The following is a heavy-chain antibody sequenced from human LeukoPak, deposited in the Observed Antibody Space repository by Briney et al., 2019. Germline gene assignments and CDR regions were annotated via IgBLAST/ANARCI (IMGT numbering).Heavy chain of an antibody. D-gene: IGHD3-10*01. CDR3: ARDGAGIYDAFDI. Sequence: PSETLSLTCTVSGGSISSYYWSWIRQPPGKGLEWIGYIYYSGSTNYNPSLKSRVTISVDTSKNQFSLKLSSVTAADTAVYYCARDGAGIYDAFDIRGQGAMVTVSS. J-gene: IGHJ3*02. CDR1: GGSISSYY. CDR2: IYYSGST. V-gene: IGHV4-59*01.